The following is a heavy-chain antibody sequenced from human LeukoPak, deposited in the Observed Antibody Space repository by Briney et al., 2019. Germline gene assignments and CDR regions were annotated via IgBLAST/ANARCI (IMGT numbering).Heavy chain of an antibody. D-gene: IGHD2-2*01. J-gene: IGHJ4*02. CDR3: ARRTSTWTYFDY. Sequence: SETLSLTCSVSGDSIRSYFWSWIRQPPGKGLEWIGYISYSGNTNHNPSLKSRVTISVDASKNQFSLKLSSVTAADTALYYCARRTSTWTYFDYWGQGTLVTVSS. V-gene: IGHV4-59*08. CDR2: ISYSGNT. CDR1: GDSIRSYF.